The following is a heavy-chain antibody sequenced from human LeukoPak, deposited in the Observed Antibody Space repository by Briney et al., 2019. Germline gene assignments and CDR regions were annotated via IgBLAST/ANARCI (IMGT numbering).Heavy chain of an antibody. V-gene: IGHV3-21*01. D-gene: IGHD3-22*01. CDR1: GFTFSSYS. CDR3: ARGHMNYYDSSGYYGGPRDDY. J-gene: IGHJ4*02. CDR2: ISSSSRYI. Sequence: GGPLRLSCAASGFTFSSYSMNWVRQAPGKGLEWFSSISSSSRYIYYADSVKGRFTISRDNAKNSLYLQMNSLRAEDTAVYYCARGHMNYYDSSGYYGGPRDDYWGQGTLVTVSS.